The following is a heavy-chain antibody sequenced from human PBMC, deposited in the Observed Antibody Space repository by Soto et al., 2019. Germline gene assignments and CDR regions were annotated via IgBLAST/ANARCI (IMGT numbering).Heavy chain of an antibody. D-gene: IGHD6-13*01. CDR3: ARGGGSPYHNHEFDF. CDR2: VSSTGST. Sequence: QVQLQESGPGLVKPSETLSLTCTVSGASITQYYWSWIRQSPGKGLEWIVSVSSTGSTVFNPSLTRRVTVSLDTSKHQFSLTLNSVTAADTAVYYCARGGGSPYHNHEFDFWGQGTLVTVSS. CDR1: GASITQYY. V-gene: IGHV4-59*01. J-gene: IGHJ4*02.